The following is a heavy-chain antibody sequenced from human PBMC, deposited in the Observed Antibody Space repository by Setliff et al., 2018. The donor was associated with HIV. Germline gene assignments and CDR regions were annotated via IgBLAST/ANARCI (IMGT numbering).Heavy chain of an antibody. CDR3: ARVGRNFVATMSADYYYYMDV. V-gene: IGHV1-2*02. CDR2: INPNSGGT. J-gene: IGHJ6*03. D-gene: IGHD5-12*01. Sequence: ASVKVSCKASGYTFTGYYMHWVRQAPGQGLEWMGWINPNSGGTNYAQKFQGRVTMTRDTSISTAYMELSRLRADDTAVYYCARVGRNFVATMSADYYYYMDVWGKGTTVTVSS. CDR1: GYTFTGYY.